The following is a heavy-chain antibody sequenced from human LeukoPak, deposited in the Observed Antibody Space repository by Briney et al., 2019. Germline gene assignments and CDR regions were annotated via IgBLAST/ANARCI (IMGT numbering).Heavy chain of an antibody. CDR3: AKGGEIQLWLSYFDY. J-gene: IGHJ4*02. CDR2: ISGSGGST. Sequence: GGSLRLSCAASGFTFSSYEMSWVRQAPGKGLEWVSAISGSGGSTYYADSVKGRFTISRDNSKNTLYLQMNSLRAEDTAVYYCAKGGEIQLWLSYFDYWGQGTLVTVSS. CDR1: GFTFSSYE. D-gene: IGHD5-18*01. V-gene: IGHV3-23*01.